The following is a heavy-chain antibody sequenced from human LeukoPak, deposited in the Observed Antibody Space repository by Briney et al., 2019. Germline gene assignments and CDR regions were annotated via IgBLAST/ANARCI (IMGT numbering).Heavy chain of an antibody. CDR1: GFTVSHNY. V-gene: IGHV3-53*01. J-gene: IGHJ4*02. Sequence: GGSLRLSCAASGFTVSHNYMSWVRQAPWKGLEWVSVIYSGGSTYYSDSVKGRFTISRDNSKNTLSLQMNNLGAEDTAVYYCAKDLGARSSGWYDYWGQGTLVTVSS. D-gene: IGHD6-19*01. CDR2: IYSGGST. CDR3: AKDLGARSSGWYDY.